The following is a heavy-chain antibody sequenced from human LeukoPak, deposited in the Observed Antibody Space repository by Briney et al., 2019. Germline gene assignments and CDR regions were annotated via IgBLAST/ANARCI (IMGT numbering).Heavy chain of an antibody. V-gene: IGHV3-23*01. D-gene: IGHD3-10*01. CDR3: VGKVTGSGSYYPPDSDY. J-gene: IGHJ4*02. Sequence: GGSLRLSCAASGFTSSSYAMSWVRQAPGKGLEWVSAISGSGGSTYYADSVKGRFTISRDNSKNTLYLQMNSLRAEDTAVYYCVGKVTGSGSYYPPDSDYWGQGTLVTVSS. CDR2: ISGSGGST. CDR1: GFTSSSYA.